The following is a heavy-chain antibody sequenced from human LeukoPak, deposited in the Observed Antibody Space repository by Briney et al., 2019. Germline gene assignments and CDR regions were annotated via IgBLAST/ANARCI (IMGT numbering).Heavy chain of an antibody. CDR3: ARDRYNWNDDSFDY. V-gene: IGHV6-1*01. CDR1: GDSVSSKTTS. J-gene: IGHJ4*02. CDR2: TYYRSKWYD. D-gene: IGHD1-20*01. Sequence: SQTLSLTCAISGDSVSSKTTSWNWIRQSPSRGLEWLGRTYYRSKWYDDYAESVKGRIAINPDTSKNQFSLQLNSVTPEDTAVYYCARDRYNWNDDSFDYWGQGTLVTVSS.